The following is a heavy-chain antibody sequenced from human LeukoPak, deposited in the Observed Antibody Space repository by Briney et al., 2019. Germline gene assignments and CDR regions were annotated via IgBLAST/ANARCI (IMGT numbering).Heavy chain of an antibody. D-gene: IGHD2-2*01. CDR3: ARTLDLSSYYGMDV. CDR1: GYTFTSYA. Sequence: ASVKVSCKASGYTFTSYAISWVRQAPGQGLEWMGGIIPIFGTANYAQKFQGRVTITADESTSTAYMELSSLRSEDTAVYYCARTLDLSSYYGMDVWGQGTTVTVSS. V-gene: IGHV1-69*13. CDR2: IIPIFGTA. J-gene: IGHJ6*02.